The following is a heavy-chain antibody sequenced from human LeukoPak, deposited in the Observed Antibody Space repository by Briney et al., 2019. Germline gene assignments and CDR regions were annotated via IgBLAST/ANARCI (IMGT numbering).Heavy chain of an antibody. CDR3: AADPPHYYGSSYDMDV. D-gene: IGHD3-10*01. V-gene: IGHV1-8*01. CDR2: MNPNSGNT. Sequence: GASVKVSCKASGYTFTSYDINWVRQATGQGLEWMGWMNPNSGNTGYAQKFQGRVTTTRNTSISTAYMELSSLRSEDTAVYYCAADPPHYYGSSYDMDVWGQGTTVTVSS. J-gene: IGHJ6*02. CDR1: GYTFTSYD.